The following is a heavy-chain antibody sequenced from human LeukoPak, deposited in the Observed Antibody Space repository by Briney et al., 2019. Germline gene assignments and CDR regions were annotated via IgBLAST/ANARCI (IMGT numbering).Heavy chain of an antibody. CDR3: VRASGSFDY. CDR2: IWSDGSNK. Sequence: GGSLRLSCAASGFTFSDYGIHWVRQAPGKGLEWVAVIWSDGSNKYYADSVRGRFTISRDNSKKTLYLQMNSLRVEDTAVYYCVRASGSFDYWGQGTLVTVSS. D-gene: IGHD3-10*01. V-gene: IGHV3-33*01. J-gene: IGHJ4*02. CDR1: GFTFSDYG.